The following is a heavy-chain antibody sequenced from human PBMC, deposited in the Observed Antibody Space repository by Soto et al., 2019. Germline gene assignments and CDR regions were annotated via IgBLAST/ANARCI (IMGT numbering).Heavy chain of an antibody. CDR3: ATSRTFDY. Sequence: EVQLVESGGGLVQPGGSLRLSCVVSGFTFSSYWMNWVRQAPGKGLEWVANIKQDGSEKYYVDSAKGRFTISRYNAKNSLYLQMNSLSAEDTAIYYCATSRTFDYWGQGTLVTVSS. J-gene: IGHJ4*02. D-gene: IGHD6-13*01. CDR2: IKQDGSEK. V-gene: IGHV3-7*01. CDR1: GFTFSSYW.